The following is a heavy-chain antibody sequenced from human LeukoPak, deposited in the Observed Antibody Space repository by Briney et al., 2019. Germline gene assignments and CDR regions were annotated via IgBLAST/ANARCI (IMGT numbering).Heavy chain of an antibody. D-gene: IGHD6-19*01. CDR1: GFTFGSYA. Sequence: PGGSLRRSCEASGFTFGSYAMYWVRQAPGQGLEWVAGIFGSGGSAHYADSVKGRFTISRDNSKTTVYLQINNLRVEDTAVYYCGKTTTGYSSGQKPAWPVDYWGQGTLVTVSS. V-gene: IGHV3-23*01. J-gene: IGHJ4*02. CDR2: IFGSGGSA. CDR3: GKTTTGYSSGQKPAWPVDY.